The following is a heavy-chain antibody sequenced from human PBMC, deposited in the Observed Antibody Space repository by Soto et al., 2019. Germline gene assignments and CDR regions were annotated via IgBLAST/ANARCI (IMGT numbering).Heavy chain of an antibody. Sequence: PGGSLRLSCAASGFTFSSYAMHWVRQAPGKGLEWVAVISYDGSNKYYADSVKGRFTISRDNSKNTPYLQMNSLRAEDTAVYYCAKDLSSSWPDAFDIWGQGTMVTVSS. CDR2: ISYDGSNK. V-gene: IGHV3-30-3*01. CDR3: AKDLSSSWPDAFDI. CDR1: GFTFSSYA. J-gene: IGHJ3*02. D-gene: IGHD6-13*01.